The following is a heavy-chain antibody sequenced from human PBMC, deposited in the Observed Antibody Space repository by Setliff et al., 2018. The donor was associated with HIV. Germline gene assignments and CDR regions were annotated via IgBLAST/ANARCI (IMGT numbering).Heavy chain of an antibody. CDR1: GGSISGSSYY. V-gene: IGHV4-39*01. J-gene: IGHJ6*03. D-gene: IGHD2-15*01. CDR3: ARSLAYCSGGGCSSGNYYYMDV. Sequence: SETLSPTCTVSGGSISGSSYYWGWIRQSPEKGLEWIGSIFHAGSTYYNPSLKSRVTLSVDTSENQYSLELTSLIAADTAVYYCARSLAYCSGGGCSSGNYYYMDVWGKGTTVTVSS. CDR2: IFHAGST.